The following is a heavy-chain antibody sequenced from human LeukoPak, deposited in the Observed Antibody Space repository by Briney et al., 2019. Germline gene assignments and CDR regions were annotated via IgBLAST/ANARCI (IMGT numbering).Heavy chain of an antibody. V-gene: IGHV3-23*01. J-gene: IGHJ4*02. CDR2: INGSGGST. Sequence: GGSLRLSCAASGFTFSSYAMSWVRQAPGKGLEWVSAINGSGGSTYYADSVKGRFTISRDNSKNTLYLQMNSLRAEDTAVYYCAKAERGWAGEWIDYWGQGTLVTVSS. CDR3: AKAERGWAGEWIDY. CDR1: GFTFSSYA. D-gene: IGHD2-2*03.